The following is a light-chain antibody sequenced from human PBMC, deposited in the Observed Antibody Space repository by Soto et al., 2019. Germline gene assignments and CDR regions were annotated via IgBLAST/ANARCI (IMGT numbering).Light chain of an antibody. CDR1: SSDVGGYNY. J-gene: IGLJ2*01. V-gene: IGLV2-14*03. CDR3: SSYTTSSTVI. CDR2: DVT. Sequence: QSVLTQPASVSGSPGQSITISCTGTSSDVGGYNYVSWYQQHPGKAPKLMIYDVTNRPSGVPDRFSGSKSANTASLTISGLQAEDEANYYCSSYTTSSTVIFGGGTKVTVL.